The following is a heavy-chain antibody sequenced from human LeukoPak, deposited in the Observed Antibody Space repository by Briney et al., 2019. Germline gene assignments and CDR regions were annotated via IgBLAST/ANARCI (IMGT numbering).Heavy chain of an antibody. V-gene: IGHV3-15*01. CDR2: IKSKSDGGTT. CDR1: GGTFSSYA. D-gene: IGHD5-18*01. CDR3: ARGDTAILDY. Sequence: SCKASGGTFSSYAMSWVRQAPGRGLEWVGRIKSKSDGGTTDYAAPVKGRFTISRDDSKNTLYLQMNSLKTEDTAVYYCARGDTAILDYWGQGTLVTVSS. J-gene: IGHJ4*02.